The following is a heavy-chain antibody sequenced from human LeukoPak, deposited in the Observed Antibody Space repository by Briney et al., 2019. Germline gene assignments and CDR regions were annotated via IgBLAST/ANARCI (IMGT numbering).Heavy chain of an antibody. Sequence: GGSLRLSCAAAGFTFSIYAMSWVRQAPGKGLEWVSAISCSGGSTYYADSVKGRFTISRDNSKNTLYLQMNSLRAEDTAVYYCAKDSLTCFDYWGQGTLVTVSS. J-gene: IGHJ4*02. CDR3: AKDSLTCFDY. CDR2: ISCSGGST. CDR1: GFTFSIYA. V-gene: IGHV3-23*01.